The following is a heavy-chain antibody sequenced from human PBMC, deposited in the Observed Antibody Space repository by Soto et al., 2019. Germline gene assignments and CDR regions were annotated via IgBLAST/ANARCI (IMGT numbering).Heavy chain of an antibody. CDR3: ARESIMYYYDSSGSPIGFYYYGMDV. CDR2: ISYDGSNK. CDR1: GFTFSSYA. D-gene: IGHD3-22*01. J-gene: IGHJ6*02. V-gene: IGHV3-30-3*01. Sequence: SLGLSCAASGFTFSSYAMHWVRPASGKGLGWVGVISYDGSNKYYADSVNGRFTISRDNSKNTLYLQMNSLRAEDTAVYYCARESIMYYYDSSGSPIGFYYYGMDVWGQGTTVTVSS.